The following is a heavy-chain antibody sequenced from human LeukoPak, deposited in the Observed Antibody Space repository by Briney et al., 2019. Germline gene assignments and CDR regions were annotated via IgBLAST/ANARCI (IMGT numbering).Heavy chain of an antibody. J-gene: IGHJ4*02. V-gene: IGHV4-59*01. CDR2: IYYSGST. CDR3: ARVPAHGSGSYYFDY. Sequence: SETLSLTCTVPGGSISSYYWSWIRQPPGKGLEWIGYIYYSGSTNYNPSLKSRVTISVDTSKNQFSLKLSSVTAADTAVYYCARVPAHGSGSYYFDYWGQGTLVTVSS. D-gene: IGHD3-10*01. CDR1: GGSISSYY.